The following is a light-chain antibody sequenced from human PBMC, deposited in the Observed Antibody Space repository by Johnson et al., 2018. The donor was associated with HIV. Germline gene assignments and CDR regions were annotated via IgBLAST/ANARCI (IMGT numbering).Light chain of an antibody. CDR2: ENN. J-gene: IGLJ1*01. Sequence: QSVLTQPPSVSAAPGQKVTISCSGSSSKIGNNYVSWYQQLPGTAPKLLIYENNKRPSGIPDRFSASKSGTSATLGITGLQTGDEADYYCGTWDSSLIALYVFGTSTKGTVL. CDR3: GTWDSSLIALYV. CDR1: SSKIGNNY. V-gene: IGLV1-51*02.